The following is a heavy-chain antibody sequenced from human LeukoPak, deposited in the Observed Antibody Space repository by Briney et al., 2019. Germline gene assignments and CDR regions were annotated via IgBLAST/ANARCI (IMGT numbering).Heavy chain of an antibody. CDR3: ARDPDQGDPYGYFDY. J-gene: IGHJ4*02. Sequence: GRSLRLSCAASGFTFSSYGMHWVRQAPGKGLEWVAVISYDGSNKYYADSVKGRFTISRDNSKNTLYLQMDSLRAEDTAVYYCARDPDQGDPYGYFDYWGQGTLVTVSS. CDR2: ISYDGSNK. V-gene: IGHV3-30*03. D-gene: IGHD2-21*01. CDR1: GFTFSSYG.